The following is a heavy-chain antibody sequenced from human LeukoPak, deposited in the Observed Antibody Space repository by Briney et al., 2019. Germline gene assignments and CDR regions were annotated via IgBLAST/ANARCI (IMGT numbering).Heavy chain of an antibody. CDR2: FDPEDGET. D-gene: IGHD3-3*01. J-gene: IGHJ6*02. CDR1: GYTLTELS. V-gene: IGHV1-24*01. CDR3: GTGTIFGVAVNGMDV. Sequence: ASVTVSCTVSGYTLTELSMHWVRQAPGKGLEWMGGFDPEDGETIYAQKFQGRVTMTEDTSTDTAYMELSSLRSEDTAVYYCGTGTIFGVAVNGMDVWGQGTTVTVSS.